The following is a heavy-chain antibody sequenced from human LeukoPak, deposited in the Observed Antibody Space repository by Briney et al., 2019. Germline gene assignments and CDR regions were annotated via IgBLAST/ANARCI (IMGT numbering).Heavy chain of an antibody. CDR1: GGTFSSYA. D-gene: IGHD3-22*01. J-gene: IGHJ4*02. Sequence: SVKVSCKASGGTFSSYAISWVRQAPGQGLEWMGGIIPIFGTANYAQKFQGRVTITADESTSTAYMGLSSLRSEDTAVYYCASPRHTYYYDSSGYTLGYWGQGTLVTVSS. CDR3: ASPRHTYYYDSSGYTLGY. V-gene: IGHV1-69*01. CDR2: IIPIFGTA.